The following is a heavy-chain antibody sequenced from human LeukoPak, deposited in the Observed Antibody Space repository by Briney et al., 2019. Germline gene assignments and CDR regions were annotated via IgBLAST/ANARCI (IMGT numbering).Heavy chain of an antibody. V-gene: IGHV3-23*01. D-gene: IGHD6-13*01. Sequence: GGTLRLSCSASGFTFTSSGMSWVRQAPGKGLEWVSAISGSGGSTYYADSVRGRLTISRDNSKNTLYLQMNSLRAEDTAVYYCAKQSYGNSWNNFDYWGQGTLVTVSS. J-gene: IGHJ4*02. CDR3: AKQSYGNSWNNFDY. CDR1: GFTFTSSG. CDR2: ISGSGGST.